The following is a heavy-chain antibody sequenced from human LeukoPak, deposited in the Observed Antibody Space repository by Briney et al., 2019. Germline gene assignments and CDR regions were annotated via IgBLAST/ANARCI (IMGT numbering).Heavy chain of an antibody. Sequence: GASVKVSCKASGYTFTNYYIHWVRQAPGQGLEWTGIIKPSGGSTSYAQKFQGRVTMTRDTSTSTVYMELSSLRSEDTAVYYCAREGPYSDSSRSRSDYWGQGTLVTVSS. J-gene: IGHJ4*02. CDR2: IKPSGGST. V-gene: IGHV1-46*01. CDR3: AREGPYSDSSRSRSDY. CDR1: GYTFTNYY. D-gene: IGHD6-6*01.